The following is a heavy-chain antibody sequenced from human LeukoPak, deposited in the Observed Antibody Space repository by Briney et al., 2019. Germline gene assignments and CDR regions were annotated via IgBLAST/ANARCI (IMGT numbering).Heavy chain of an antibody. CDR3: ARLNGIAAAGTVGNWFDP. D-gene: IGHD6-13*01. CDR1: GGSISSHY. Sequence: SETLSLTCTVSGGSISSHYWSWIRQPAGKGLEWIGRIYTSGSTNYNPSLKSRVTMSVDTSKNQFSLKLSSVTAADTAVYYCARLNGIAAAGTVGNWFDPWGQGTLVTVSS. CDR2: IYTSGST. J-gene: IGHJ5*02. V-gene: IGHV4-4*07.